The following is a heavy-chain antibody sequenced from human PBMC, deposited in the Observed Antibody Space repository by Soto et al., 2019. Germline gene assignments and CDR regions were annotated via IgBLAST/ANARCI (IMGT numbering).Heavy chain of an antibody. D-gene: IGHD3-9*01. CDR2: IYYSGST. CDR1: GGSISSYY. J-gene: IGHJ3*02. Sequence: SETLSLTCTVSGGSISSYYWSWIRQPPGKELEWIGYIYYSGSTNYNPSLKSRVTISVDTSKNQFSLKLSSVTAADTAVYYCARLTYDILTGYYGAFDIWGQGTMVTVSS. CDR3: ARLTYDILTGYYGAFDI. V-gene: IGHV4-59*08.